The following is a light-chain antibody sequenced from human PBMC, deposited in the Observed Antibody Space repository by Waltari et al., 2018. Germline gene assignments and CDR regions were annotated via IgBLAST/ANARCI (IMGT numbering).Light chain of an antibody. CDR3: SSSTSSSTWV. CDR2: DVS. CDR1: TSHLGGYNS. Sequence: QSALTQPASVSGSPGQSITIPCPGTTSHLGGYNSVSWYQQHPGKAPKLMIYDVSSRPSGVSNRFSGSKSGNTASLIISGLQAEDEADYYCSSSTSSSTWVFGGGTKLTVL. J-gene: IGLJ3*02. V-gene: IGLV2-14*01.